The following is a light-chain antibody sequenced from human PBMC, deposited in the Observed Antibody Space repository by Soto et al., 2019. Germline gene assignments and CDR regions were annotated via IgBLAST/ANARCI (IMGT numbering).Light chain of an antibody. Sequence: ETVMTQSPDTLSVSPGERVTLSCRASQSVRNNLAWYQQKSGQAPRLLIYGASTRATGIPARFSGSGSGTEITLTISSLQSEDIAVYDCQQYNSWPLTVGGETKVGIK. J-gene: IGKJ4*01. CDR2: GAS. V-gene: IGKV3-15*01. CDR3: QQYNSWPLT. CDR1: QSVRNN.